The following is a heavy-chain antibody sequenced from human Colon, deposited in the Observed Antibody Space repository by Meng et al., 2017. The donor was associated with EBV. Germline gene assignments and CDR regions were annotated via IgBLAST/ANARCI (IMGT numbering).Heavy chain of an antibody. CDR1: CDSVATGRYY. Sequence: GPGLVKLPGTLSLPSSAVCDSVATGRYYWSLIRQPPGEGLEWIAYIYYIGGTNYNPSFKSRLTISLDTSKNQFSLSLRSVTAADTAVYYCARVSGRSFDPWGQGTLVTVSS. CDR2: IYYIGGT. D-gene: IGHD3-10*01. V-gene: IGHV4-61*01. J-gene: IGHJ5*02. CDR3: ARVSGRSFDP.